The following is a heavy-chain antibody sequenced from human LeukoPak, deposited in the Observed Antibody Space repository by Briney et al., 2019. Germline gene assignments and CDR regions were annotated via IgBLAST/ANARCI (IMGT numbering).Heavy chain of an antibody. CDR1: GFTVSSNY. Sequence: GGSLRLSCAASGFTVSSNYMSWVRQAPGKGLECVAFIRYDGSNKYYADSVKGRFTISRDNSKNTLYLQMNSLRAEDTAVYYCAKDLKVVPAAMGLDYWGQGTLVTVSS. D-gene: IGHD2-2*01. J-gene: IGHJ4*02. V-gene: IGHV3-30*02. CDR2: IRYDGSNK. CDR3: AKDLKVVPAAMGLDY.